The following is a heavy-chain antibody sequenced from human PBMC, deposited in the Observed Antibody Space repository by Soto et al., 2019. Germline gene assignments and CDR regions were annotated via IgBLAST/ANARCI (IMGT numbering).Heavy chain of an antibody. CDR3: ARENYDYIWGSYPGPFDY. Sequence: GGSLRLSCAASGFTFSSYGMSWVRQAPGKGLEWVSAISGSGGSTYYADSVKGRFTISRDNSKNTLYLQMNSLRAEDTAVYYCARENYDYIWGSYPGPFDYWGQGTLLTVSS. V-gene: IGHV3-23*01. CDR1: GFTFSSYG. D-gene: IGHD3-16*02. J-gene: IGHJ4*02. CDR2: ISGSGGST.